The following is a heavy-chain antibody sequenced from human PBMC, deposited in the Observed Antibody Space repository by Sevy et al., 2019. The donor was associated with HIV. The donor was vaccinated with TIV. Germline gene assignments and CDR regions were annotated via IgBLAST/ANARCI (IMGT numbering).Heavy chain of an antibody. CDR3: AKDRTSGYDRYFDY. D-gene: IGHD5-12*01. J-gene: IGHJ4*02. CDR1: GFTFSSYG. V-gene: IGHV3-30*18. Sequence: GGSRRLSCAASGFTFSSYGMHWVRQAPGKGLEWVAVISYDGSNKYYADSVKGRFTISRDNSKNTLYLQMNSLRAEDTAVYYCAKDRTSGYDRYFDYWGQGTLVTVSS. CDR2: ISYDGSNK.